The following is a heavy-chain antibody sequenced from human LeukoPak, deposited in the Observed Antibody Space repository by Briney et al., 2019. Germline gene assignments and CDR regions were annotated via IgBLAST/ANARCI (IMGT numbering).Heavy chain of an antibody. D-gene: IGHD1-26*01. Sequence: SETLSLTCTISGGSVSDYYWSWIRQSPGKGLEWIGYIYHTGSTSYSPSLKSRVTISADTSQNQFSLKLSSVTAADTAVNYCARSGGTWSYNYWGQGTLVTVSS. CDR2: IYHTGST. J-gene: IGHJ4*02. CDR3: ARSGGTWSYNY. V-gene: IGHV4-59*02. CDR1: GGSVSDYY.